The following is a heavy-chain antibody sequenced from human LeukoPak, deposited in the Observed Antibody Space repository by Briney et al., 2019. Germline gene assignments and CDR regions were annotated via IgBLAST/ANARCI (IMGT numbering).Heavy chain of an antibody. J-gene: IGHJ6*03. V-gene: IGHV1-2*02. Sequence: GASVKVSCRASGYTLTGYYIHWVRQAPGQGPEWMGWITPNSGITEYAQKFQGRLTMTRDTSTSISTAYMELSGLTSADTALYYCAMDGSGRPSYYYYMDVWGTGTTVTVSS. CDR3: AMDGSGRPSYYYYMDV. CDR2: ITPNSGIT. D-gene: IGHD3-10*01. CDR1: GYTLTGYY.